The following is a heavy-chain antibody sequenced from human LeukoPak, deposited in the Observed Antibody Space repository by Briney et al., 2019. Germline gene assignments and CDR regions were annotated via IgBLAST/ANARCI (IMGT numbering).Heavy chain of an antibody. CDR3: ARAYCSGGCCYLQQGL. CDR2: ISAYNGNT. V-gene: IGHV1-18*01. J-gene: IGHJ4*02. Sequence: ASVKVSCKASGYDLTSYGISWVRQAPGQGLEWMGWISAYNGNTNYAQKLQGRVTMTTDTSTSTAYMELRSLRSDDTAVYYCARAYCSGGCCYLQQGLWGQGTLVTVSS. CDR1: GYDLTSYG. D-gene: IGHD2-15*01.